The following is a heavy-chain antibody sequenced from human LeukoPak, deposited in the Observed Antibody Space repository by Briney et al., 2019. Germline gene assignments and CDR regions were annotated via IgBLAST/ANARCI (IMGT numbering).Heavy chain of an antibody. V-gene: IGHV4-39*01. CDR2: IYYSGST. Sequence: SETLSLTCTVSGASISSYYWGWIRQPPGKGLEWIGSIYYSGSTYYNPSLKSRVTISVDTSKNQFSLKLSSVTAADTAVYYCARLVHNWFDPRGQGTLVTVSS. D-gene: IGHD2-8*01. CDR1: GASISSYY. CDR3: ARLVHNWFDP. J-gene: IGHJ5*02.